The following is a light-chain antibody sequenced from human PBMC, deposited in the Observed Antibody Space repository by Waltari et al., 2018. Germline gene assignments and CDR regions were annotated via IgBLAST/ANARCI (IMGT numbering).Light chain of an antibody. CDR2: AAS. V-gene: IGKV3-20*01. CDR1: QSVSKY. Sequence: IVLTQSPGTLSLSPGERATLSCRPSQSVSKYLAWYQQRPGQAPMLLIYAASTRAPGIPAXXSGXXFXXXXXXXXXXLEPEDFAVYYCQNHERLPATFGQGTKVEIK. J-gene: IGKJ1*01. CDR3: QNHERLPAT.